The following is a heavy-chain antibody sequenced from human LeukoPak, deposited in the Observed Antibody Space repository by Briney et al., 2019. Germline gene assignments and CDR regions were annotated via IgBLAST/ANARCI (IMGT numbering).Heavy chain of an antibody. CDR3: ARNVHSYGYNPIGYYSYYMDV. CDR2: IKQDGSEK. V-gene: IGHV3-7*01. D-gene: IGHD5-18*01. Sequence: GGSLRLSCAASGFTFSNYWMSWVRQAPGKGLEWVANIKQDGSEKYYVDSVKGRFTISRDNAKNSLYLQMNSLRAEGTAVFYWARNVHSYGYNPIGYYSYYMDVWGKGTTVTVSS. CDR1: GFTFSNYW. J-gene: IGHJ6*03.